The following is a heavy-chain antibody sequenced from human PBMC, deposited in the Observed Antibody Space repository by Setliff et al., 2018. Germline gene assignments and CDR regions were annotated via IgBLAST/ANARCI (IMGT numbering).Heavy chain of an antibody. CDR3: AREQWLDPPGYYYMDV. CDR2: IYIGGCA. Sequence: SETLSPTCTVSGGSISSYYWSWIRQPAGKGLEWIGHIYIGGCANYNPSLKSRVTMSIDTSKNQFSLKLNSVTAADMAVYYCAREQWLDPPGYYYMDVWAKGTTVTVSS. D-gene: IGHD6-19*01. CDR1: GGSISSYY. V-gene: IGHV4-4*07. J-gene: IGHJ6*03.